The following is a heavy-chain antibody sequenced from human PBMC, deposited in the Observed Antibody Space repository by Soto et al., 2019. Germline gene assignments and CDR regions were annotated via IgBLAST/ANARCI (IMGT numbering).Heavy chain of an antibody. D-gene: IGHD3-9*01. CDR3: ARGTYYDILTGYLRYFDY. Sequence: TSETLSLTCAVSGGSISSSNWWSWVRQPPGKGLEWIGEIYHSGSTNYNPSLKSRVTISVDKSKNQFSLKLSSVTAADTAVYYCARGTYYDILTGYLRYFDYWGQGTLVTVSS. CDR1: GGSISSSNW. V-gene: IGHV4-4*02. CDR2: IYHSGST. J-gene: IGHJ4*02.